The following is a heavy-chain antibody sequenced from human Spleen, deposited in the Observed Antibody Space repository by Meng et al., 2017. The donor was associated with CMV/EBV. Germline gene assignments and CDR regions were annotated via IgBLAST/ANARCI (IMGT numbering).Heavy chain of an antibody. CDR3: ARGGGIAAAGTFDY. Sequence: QVHVVQVGAEVKKRGASVELSCKASGYPFVSSGISWVRQAPGQGLGWSGWISAYNGNPNHGQKLQGRVTMTTDTSTSTAYMELRSLGSDDTAVYYCARGGGIAAAGTFDYWGQGTLVTVSS. CDR2: ISAYNGNP. CDR1: GYPFVSSG. D-gene: IGHD6-13*01. V-gene: IGHV1-18*01. J-gene: IGHJ4*02.